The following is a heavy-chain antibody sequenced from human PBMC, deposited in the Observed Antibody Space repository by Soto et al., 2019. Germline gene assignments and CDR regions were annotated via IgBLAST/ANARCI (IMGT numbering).Heavy chain of an antibody. D-gene: IGHD2-15*01. CDR2: ISGRGSAT. CDR1: GFTFSTSG. Sequence: EVQLLESGGGLVQPGESLRLSCAASGFTFSTSGMTWVRQAPGKGLEWVSGISGRGSATYYADSVKGRFTISRDDSKNTLYLHMNSLRVEDPALYYCAKDPSPVVVVASAFDFWGQGTMVTVSS. CDR3: AKDPSPVVVVASAFDF. V-gene: IGHV3-23*01. J-gene: IGHJ3*01.